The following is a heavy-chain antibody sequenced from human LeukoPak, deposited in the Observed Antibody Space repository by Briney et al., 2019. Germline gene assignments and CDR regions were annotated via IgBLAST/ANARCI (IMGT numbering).Heavy chain of an antibody. CDR1: GGSISSYY. J-gene: IGHJ2*01. Sequence: SETLSLTCTVSGGSISSYYWSWIRQPPGKGLEWIGYIYYSGSTNYNPSLKSRVTISVDTSKNQFSLKLSSVTAADTAVYYCARVGVAVAGTRRYFDLWGRGTLVTVSS. CDR2: IYYSGST. CDR3: ARVGVAVAGTRRYFDL. V-gene: IGHV4-59*12. D-gene: IGHD6-19*01.